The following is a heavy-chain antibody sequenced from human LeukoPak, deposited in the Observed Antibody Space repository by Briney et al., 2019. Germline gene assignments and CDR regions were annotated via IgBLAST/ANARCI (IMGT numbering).Heavy chain of an antibody. V-gene: IGHV3-23*01. D-gene: IGHD6-13*01. CDR2: ISGSGGSI. Sequence: PGGSLRLSCAASGVTFSSYAMSWVRQAPGKGLEWVSSISGSGGSIYYADSVKGRFTISRDNSKSTLYLQMNSLRAEDTAICYCAKEAVAAAGPFDYWGQGTLVTVSS. CDR3: AKEAVAAAGPFDY. CDR1: GVTFSSYA. J-gene: IGHJ4*02.